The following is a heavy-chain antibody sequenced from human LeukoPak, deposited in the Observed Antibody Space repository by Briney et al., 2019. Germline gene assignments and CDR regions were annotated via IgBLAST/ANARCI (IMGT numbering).Heavy chain of an antibody. V-gene: IGHV3-23*01. Sequence: GGSLRLSCAASGFTFSSYAMSWVRQAPGKGLEWVSAISGSGGSTYYADSVKGRFTISRDNSKNTLNLQMNSLRAEDTAVYYCAKVEGYSSGWFYFDYWGQGTLVTVSS. D-gene: IGHD6-19*01. J-gene: IGHJ4*02. CDR1: GFTFSSYA. CDR2: ISGSGGST. CDR3: AKVEGYSSGWFYFDY.